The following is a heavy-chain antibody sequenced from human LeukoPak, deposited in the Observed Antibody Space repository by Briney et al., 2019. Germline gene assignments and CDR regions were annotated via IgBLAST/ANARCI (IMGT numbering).Heavy chain of an antibody. J-gene: IGHJ4*02. CDR1: GGSFSGYY. CDR2: INHSGST. CDR3: ARGPDTMIVVALDY. V-gene: IGHV4-34*01. Sequence: SETLSLTCAVYGGSFSGYYWSWIRQPPGKGLEWIGEINHSGSTNYNPSLKSRVTISVDTSENQFSLKLSSVTAADTAVYYCARGPDTMIVVALDYWGQGTLVTVSS. D-gene: IGHD3-22*01.